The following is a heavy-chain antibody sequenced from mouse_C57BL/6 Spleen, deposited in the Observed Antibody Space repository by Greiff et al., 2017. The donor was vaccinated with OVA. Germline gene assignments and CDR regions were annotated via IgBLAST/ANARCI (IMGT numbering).Heavy chain of an antibody. Sequence: QVQLQQPGAELVKPGASVKLSCKASGYTFTSYWMQWVKQRPGQGLEWIGEIDPSDSYTNYNQKFKGKATLTVDTSSSTAYMQLSSLTSEDSAVYYCARGGAAQAPWFAYWGQGTLVTVSA. CDR3: ARGGAAQAPWFAY. V-gene: IGHV1-50*01. D-gene: IGHD3-2*02. CDR2: IDPSDSYT. CDR1: GYTFTSYW. J-gene: IGHJ3*01.